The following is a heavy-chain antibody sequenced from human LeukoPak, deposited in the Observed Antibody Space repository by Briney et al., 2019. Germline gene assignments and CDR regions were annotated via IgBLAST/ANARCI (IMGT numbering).Heavy chain of an antibody. CDR3: VLAGTEYHGMDV. V-gene: IGHV4-4*07. D-gene: IGHD6-13*01. CDR1: GGSISSYY. CDR2: IYTSGST. Sequence: SETLSLTCTVSGGSISSYYWSWIRQPAGKGLEWVGRIYTSGSTNYNPSLKSRVTMSVDTSKNQFSLKLSSVTAADTAVYYCVLAGTEYHGMDVWGQGTTVTVSS. J-gene: IGHJ6*02.